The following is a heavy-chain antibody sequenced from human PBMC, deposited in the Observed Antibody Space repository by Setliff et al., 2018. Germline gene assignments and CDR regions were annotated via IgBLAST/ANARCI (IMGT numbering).Heavy chain of an antibody. D-gene: IGHD3-22*01. CDR2: INNYSFKT. Sequence: GASVKVSCKASGGTFSNYAINWVRQAPGQGLEWMGWINNYSFKTNYPQKFLGRVTVTTDTSTGTAYMELGSLTSDDTAIYYCARINFYVSSGYYYAPDYWGPGTLVTVSS. V-gene: IGHV1-18*01. J-gene: IGHJ4*02. CDR1: GGTFSNYA. CDR3: ARINFYVSSGYYYAPDY.